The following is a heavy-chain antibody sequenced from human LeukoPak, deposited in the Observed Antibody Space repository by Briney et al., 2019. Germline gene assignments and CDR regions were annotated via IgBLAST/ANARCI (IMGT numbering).Heavy chain of an antibody. CDR1: GGSFSRYY. V-gene: IGHV4-34*01. D-gene: IGHD3-10*01. Sequence: PSETLSLTCAVYGGSFSRYYCNWIRQSPGKGLEWIGEINHSGNTNYNPSLKSRVTISVDTSKNQFSLNLSSVTAADTAVYYCARVRGRIITIQSAFDIWGQGTMVTVSS. CDR2: INHSGNT. J-gene: IGHJ3*02. CDR3: ARVRGRIITIQSAFDI.